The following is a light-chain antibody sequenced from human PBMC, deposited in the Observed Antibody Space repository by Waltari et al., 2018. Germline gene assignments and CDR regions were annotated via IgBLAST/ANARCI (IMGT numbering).Light chain of an antibody. Sequence: AIQMTQSPSTLSASVGDRVTITCRASRVISSYLNWYQQRPGKAPKLLIYSAKYLESGVPPRFSGVGSGTEFTLIISSLQPDDFETYFCQQYNSLPVTFGGGTKVEIK. CDR1: RVISSY. J-gene: IGKJ4*01. CDR3: QQYNSLPVT. CDR2: SAK. V-gene: IGKV1-13*02.